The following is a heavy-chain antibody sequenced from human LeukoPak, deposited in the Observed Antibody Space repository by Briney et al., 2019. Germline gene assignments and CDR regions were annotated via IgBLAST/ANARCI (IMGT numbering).Heavy chain of an antibody. CDR1: GGSFSSSNW. CDR2: IYLRGNT. D-gene: IGHD4-17*01. Sequence: SETLSLTCAVYGGSFSSSNWWTWVRQPPGKGLEWVGEIYLRGNTNYNPSLESRVTISVDESKTQLSLRLESVTAADTAVYYCARGTIATVTDSWGPGTLVTVSS. J-gene: IGHJ4*02. CDR3: ARGTIATVTDS. V-gene: IGHV4-4*02.